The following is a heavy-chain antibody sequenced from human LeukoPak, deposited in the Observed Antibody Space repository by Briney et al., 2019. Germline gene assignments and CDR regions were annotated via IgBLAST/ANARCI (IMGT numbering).Heavy chain of an antibody. Sequence: PGGSLRLSCAASGFTFSRHSINWVRQAPGKGLEWVSSISSSSSYIYYADSVKGRFTISRDNAKNSLYLQMNSLRAEDTAVYYCARDSCGGDCYSSPSDLWGQGTLVTVSS. CDR1: GFTFSRHS. J-gene: IGHJ5*02. CDR2: ISSSSSYI. D-gene: IGHD2-21*02. V-gene: IGHV3-21*01. CDR3: ARDSCGGDCYSSPSDL.